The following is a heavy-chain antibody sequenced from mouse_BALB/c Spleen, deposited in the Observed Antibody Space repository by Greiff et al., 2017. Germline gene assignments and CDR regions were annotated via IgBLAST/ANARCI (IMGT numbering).Heavy chain of an antibody. D-gene: IGHD1-2*01. CDR1: GFTFSSYG. CDR2: INSNGGST. V-gene: IGHV5-6-3*01. Sequence: DVKLVESGGGLVQPGGSLKLSCAASGFTFSSYGMSWVRQTPDKRLELVATINSNGGSTYYPDSVKGRFTISRDNAKNTLYLQMSSLKSEDTAMYYCAREGLRLRYYAMDYWGQGTSVTVSS. J-gene: IGHJ4*01. CDR3: AREGLRLRYYAMDY.